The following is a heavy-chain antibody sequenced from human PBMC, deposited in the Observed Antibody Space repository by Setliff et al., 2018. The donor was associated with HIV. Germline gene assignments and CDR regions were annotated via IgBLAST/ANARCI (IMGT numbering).Heavy chain of an antibody. Sequence: PSETLSLTCSVSGGSISSRSPYYWGWIRQPPGKGLEWIGSIYYSGSTYYNPSLKSRVTISVDTSKNQFSLKLSSVTAADTAVYYCARANFWSGYYGYWGQGTLVTVSS. CDR2: IYYSGST. CDR3: ARANFWSGYYGY. J-gene: IGHJ4*02. CDR1: GGSISSRSPYY. V-gene: IGHV4-39*07. D-gene: IGHD3-3*01.